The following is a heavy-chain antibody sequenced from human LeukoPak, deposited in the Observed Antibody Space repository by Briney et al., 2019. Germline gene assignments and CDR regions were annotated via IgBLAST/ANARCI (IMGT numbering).Heavy chain of an antibody. D-gene: IGHD3-10*01. CDR3: ARLWFGELSYFDY. V-gene: IGHV4-59*08. CDR1: GGSISSYY. Sequence: PSETLSLTCTVSGGSISSYYCSWIGQPPGTGLEWVGYIYYSGSTNYNPSLKSRVTISVDTSKNQFSLKLSSVTAADTAVYYCARLWFGELSYFDYWGEGTLVSVSS. J-gene: IGHJ4*02. CDR2: IYYSGST.